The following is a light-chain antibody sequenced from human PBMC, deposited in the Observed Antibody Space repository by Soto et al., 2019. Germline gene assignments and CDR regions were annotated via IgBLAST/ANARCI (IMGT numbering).Light chain of an antibody. J-gene: IGLJ1*01. CDR2: GNS. Sequence: QSVLTQPPSASGTPGQRVTISCSGSSSKIGAGYDVHWYQQLPGTAPKLLIYGNSNRPSGVPDRFSGSKSGTSASLAITGLQAEDEADYYCQSYDSSLSAFYVFGTGTKVIVL. CDR1: SSKIGAGYD. CDR3: QSYDSSLSAFYV. V-gene: IGLV1-40*01.